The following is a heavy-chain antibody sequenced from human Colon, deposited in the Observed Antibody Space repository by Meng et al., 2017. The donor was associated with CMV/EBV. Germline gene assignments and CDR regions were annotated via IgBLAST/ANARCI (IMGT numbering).Heavy chain of an antibody. CDR2: VSWDGGSI. CDR3: GVSVSGWSVMDSFDM. V-gene: IGHV3-43*01. D-gene: IGHD6-19*01. J-gene: IGHJ3*02. CDR1: GFTFEYHT. Sequence: GGSLRLSCAGSGFTFEYHTMHWVRQGPGKGLEWVSLVSWDGGSIHYGEFFKGRFTISRDNVRKSLFLQMNNLRPEDTAVYYCGVSVSGWSVMDSFDMWGQGTVVTVSS.